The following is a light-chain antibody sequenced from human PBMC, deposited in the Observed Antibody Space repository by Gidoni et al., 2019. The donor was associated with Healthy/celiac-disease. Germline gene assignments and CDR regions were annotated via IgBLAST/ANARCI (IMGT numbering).Light chain of an antibody. J-gene: IGLJ2*01. CDR1: AGTVTSGHY. V-gene: IGLV7-46*01. Sequence: QAGVTQEPQLTGSPGGTVTLPCGSRAGTVTSGHYPYWFQQKPGQAPGTLLYDTSPKPPWTPPRFSGSLLAGKAALTLSGAQPEDAADYYCLLSYRTTRVVSGGGTKLTVL. CDR3: LLSYRTTRVV. CDR2: DTS.